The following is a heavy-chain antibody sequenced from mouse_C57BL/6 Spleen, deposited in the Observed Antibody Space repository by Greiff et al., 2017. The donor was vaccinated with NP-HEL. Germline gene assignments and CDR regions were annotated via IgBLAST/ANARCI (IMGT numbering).Heavy chain of an antibody. CDR3: ARLAQASAWFAY. CDR1: GYTFTSYW. Sequence: QVQLQQPGAELVKPGASVKLSCKASGYTFTSYWMQWVKQRPGQGLEWIGEIDPSDSYTNYNQKFKGKATLTVDTSSSTAYMQLSSLTSEDSAVYYCARLAQASAWFAYWGQGTLVTVSA. V-gene: IGHV1-50*01. J-gene: IGHJ3*01. D-gene: IGHD3-2*02. CDR2: IDPSDSYT.